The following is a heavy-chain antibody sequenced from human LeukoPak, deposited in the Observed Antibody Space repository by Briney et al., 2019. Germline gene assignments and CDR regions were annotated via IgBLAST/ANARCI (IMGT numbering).Heavy chain of an antibody. Sequence: GGSLRLSCAASGFTFSAYWMSWVRQTPGKGLEWVANIKEDGREKYYVDYVKGRFIISRDNAKNSLYVQMNSLRAEDTAVYYCARLPLTARRHFDFWGQGTQVTVSS. CDR3: ARLPLTARRHFDF. V-gene: IGHV3-7*05. D-gene: IGHD5-18*01. CDR2: IKEDGREK. CDR1: GFTFSAYW. J-gene: IGHJ4*02.